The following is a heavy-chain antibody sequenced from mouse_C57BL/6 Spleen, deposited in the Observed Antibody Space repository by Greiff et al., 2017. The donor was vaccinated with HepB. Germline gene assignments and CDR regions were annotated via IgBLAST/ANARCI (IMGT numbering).Heavy chain of an antibody. CDR1: GFTFSSYA. D-gene: IGHD2-3*01. CDR2: ISDGGSYT. V-gene: IGHV5-4*01. Sequence: EVKLVESGGGLVKPGGSLKLSCAASGFTFSSYAMSWVRQTPEKRLEWVATISDGGSYTYYPDNVKGRFTISRDNAKNNLYLQMSHLKSEDTAMYYCARDQGGGYYVFDYWGQGTTLTVSS. CDR3: ARDQGGGYYVFDY. J-gene: IGHJ2*01.